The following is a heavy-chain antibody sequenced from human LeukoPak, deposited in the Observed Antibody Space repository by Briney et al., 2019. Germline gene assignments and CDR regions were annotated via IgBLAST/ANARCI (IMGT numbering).Heavy chain of an antibody. V-gene: IGHV3-30-3*01. D-gene: IGHD5-24*01. CDR3: ARAGRWLQLLDY. CDR2: ISYDGSNK. CDR1: GFTFSSYA. J-gene: IGHJ4*02. Sequence: PGGSLRLSCAASGFTFSSYAMHWVRQAPGKGLEWVAVISYDGSNKYYADSVKGRFTISRDNSKNTLYLQMNSLRAEDTAVYYCARAGRWLQLLDYWGQGTLVTVS.